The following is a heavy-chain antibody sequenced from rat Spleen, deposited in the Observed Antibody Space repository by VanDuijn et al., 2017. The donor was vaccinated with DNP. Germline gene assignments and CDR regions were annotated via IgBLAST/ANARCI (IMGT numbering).Heavy chain of an antibody. Sequence: EVQLRESGPGLVKPSQSLSLTCSVTGYSITSNYWGWIRKFPGNKMEWIGHISNTGSTTYNPSLKSQISISRDTSKNQVFLHLSSVTSEETATYYCASHLSLAYWGQGTLVTVSS. CDR3: ASHLSLAY. CDR1: GYSITSNY. D-gene: IGHD1-12*01. J-gene: IGHJ3*01. CDR2: ISNTGST. V-gene: IGHV3-1*01.